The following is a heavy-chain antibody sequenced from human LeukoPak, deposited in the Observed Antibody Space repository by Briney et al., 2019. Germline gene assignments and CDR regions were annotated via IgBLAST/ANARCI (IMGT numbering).Heavy chain of an antibody. CDR2: ISSSSSYI. D-gene: IGHD3-10*01. V-gene: IGHV3-21*01. CDR1: GFTFSSYS. Sequence: GGSLRLSCAASGFTFSSYSMNWVRRAPGKGLEWVSSISSSSSYIYYADSVKGRFTISRDNAKNSLYLQMNSLRAEDTAVYYCARDPNYYGSGSPPDYCGQGTLVTVSS. J-gene: IGHJ4*02. CDR3: ARDPNYYGSGSPPDY.